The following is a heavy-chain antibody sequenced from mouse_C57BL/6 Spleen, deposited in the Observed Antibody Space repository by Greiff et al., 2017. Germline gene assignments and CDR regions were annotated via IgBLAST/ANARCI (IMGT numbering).Heavy chain of an antibody. CDR1: GYTFTSYW. CDR2: IDPSDSYT. CDR3: ARRAYDYDRFFDD. V-gene: IGHV1-50*01. Sequence: VQLQQPGAELVKPGASVKLSCKASGYTFTSYWMQWVKQRPGQGLEWIGEIDPSDSYTNYNQKFKGKATLTVDTSSSTAYMQLSSLTSEDSAVYYCARRAYDYDRFFDDWGKGTTLTVSS. J-gene: IGHJ2*01. D-gene: IGHD2-4*01.